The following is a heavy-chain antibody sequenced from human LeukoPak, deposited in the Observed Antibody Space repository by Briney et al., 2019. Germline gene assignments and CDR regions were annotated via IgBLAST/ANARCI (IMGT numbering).Heavy chain of an antibody. Sequence: SEILSLTCTVSGGSISSYYWSWIRQPPGKGLEWIGYVYYSGSTNYNPSLKSRVTISVDTSKNQFSLKLSSVTAADTAVYYCARERIVGAPPYFDYWGQGTLVTVSS. CDR2: VYYSGST. J-gene: IGHJ4*02. D-gene: IGHD1-26*01. CDR1: GGSISSYY. V-gene: IGHV4-59*01. CDR3: ARERIVGAPPYFDY.